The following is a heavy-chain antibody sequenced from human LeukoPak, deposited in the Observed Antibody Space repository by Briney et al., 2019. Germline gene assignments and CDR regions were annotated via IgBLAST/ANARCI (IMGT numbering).Heavy chain of an antibody. V-gene: IGHV1-2*02. CDR1: GYTFTGYY. Sequence: ASVKVSCKASGYTFTGYYMHWVRQAPGQGLEWMGLINPNSGGTNYAQKFQGRVTMTRDASISTAYMELSRLRSDDTAVYYCARSPRGYCSGGSCYSYGYWGQGTLVTVSS. D-gene: IGHD2-15*01. CDR2: INPNSGGT. CDR3: ARSPRGYCSGGSCYSYGY. J-gene: IGHJ4*02.